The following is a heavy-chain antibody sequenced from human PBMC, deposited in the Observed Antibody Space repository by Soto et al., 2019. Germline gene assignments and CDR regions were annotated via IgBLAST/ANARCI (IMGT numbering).Heavy chain of an antibody. CDR1: GFTFSSYA. V-gene: IGHV3-30-3*01. J-gene: IGHJ4*02. D-gene: IGHD3-10*01. Sequence: GGSLRLSCAASGFTFSSYAMHWVRQAPGKGLEWVAVISYDGSNKYYADSVKGRFTISRDNSKNTLYLQMNSLRAEDTAVYYCARCLIGIGELSTFDYWGQGTLVTVSS. CDR2: ISYDGSNK. CDR3: ARCLIGIGELSTFDY.